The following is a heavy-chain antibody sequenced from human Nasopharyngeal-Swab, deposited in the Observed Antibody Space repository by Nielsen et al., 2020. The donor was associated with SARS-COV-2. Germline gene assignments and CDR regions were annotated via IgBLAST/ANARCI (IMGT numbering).Heavy chain of an antibody. CDR2: IYYSGST. Sequence: GSLRLSCPVSGGSISSSSYYWGWIRQPPGKGLEWIGSIYYSGSTYYNPSLKSRVTISVDTSKNQFSLKLSSVTAADTAVYYCARRGGLFGVVSRSMFDPWGQGTLVTVSS. CDR1: GGSISSSSYY. J-gene: IGHJ5*02. V-gene: IGHV4-39*01. D-gene: IGHD3-3*01. CDR3: ARRGGLFGVVSRSMFDP.